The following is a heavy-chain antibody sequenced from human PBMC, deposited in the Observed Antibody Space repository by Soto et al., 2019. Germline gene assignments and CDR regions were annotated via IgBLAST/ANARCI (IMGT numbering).Heavy chain of an antibody. D-gene: IGHD2-15*01. CDR1: GYTFTSYG. V-gene: IGHV1-18*01. CDR2: ISAYNGNT. J-gene: IGHJ5*02. Sequence: QVPLVQSGAEVKKPGASVKVSCKASGYTFTSYGISWVRQAPGQGLEWMGWISAYNGNTNYAQKLQGRVTMTTDTSTSTAYMELRSLRSDDTAVYYCARVDDIVVVVAARENWFDPWGQGTLVTVSS. CDR3: ARVDDIVVVVAARENWFDP.